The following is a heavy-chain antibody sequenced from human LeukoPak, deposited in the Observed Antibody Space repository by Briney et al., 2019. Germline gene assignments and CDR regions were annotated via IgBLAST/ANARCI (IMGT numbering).Heavy chain of an antibody. CDR1: GGSISSSS. D-gene: IGHD3-3*01. V-gene: IGHV3-30*18. Sequence: LSLTCTVSGGSISSSSYYWGWIRQPPGKGLEWMAVISYDGTNKYYADSVKGRFTISRDNSKNTLYLQMNSLRAEDTAVYYCAKDLNYDFWSGLGNWGQGTLVTVSS. CDR3: AKDLNYDFWSGLGN. CDR2: ISYDGTNK. J-gene: IGHJ4*02.